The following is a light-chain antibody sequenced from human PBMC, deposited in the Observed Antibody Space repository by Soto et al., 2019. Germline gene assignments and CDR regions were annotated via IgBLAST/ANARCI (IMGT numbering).Light chain of an antibody. CDR2: AAS. CDR3: QQSFVSPHT. Sequence: DIQTTQSPSSLSASVTDRVTITCRASQTVNSYLNWYQQKPGKAPKLLISAASTLQGGVPSRFSASGSGTDFSLTISSLRVEDFGTYYCQQSFVSPHTFGQGTKVDIK. J-gene: IGKJ2*01. CDR1: QTVNSY. V-gene: IGKV1-39*01.